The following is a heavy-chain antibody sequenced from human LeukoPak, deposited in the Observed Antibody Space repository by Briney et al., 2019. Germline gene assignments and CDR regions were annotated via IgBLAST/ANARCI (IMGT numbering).Heavy chain of an antibody. D-gene: IGHD3-10*02. Sequence: GGSLRLSCAASGFTLSCCGMHWVRQAPGKGPEWVAFIRYDGGNVYYADSVKGRFTISRDNSKNTLYLQMNSLRAEDTAMYYCAELGITMIGGVWGKGTTVTISS. V-gene: IGHV3-30*02. CDR1: GFTLSCCG. CDR2: IRYDGGNV. J-gene: IGHJ6*04. CDR3: AELGITMIGGV.